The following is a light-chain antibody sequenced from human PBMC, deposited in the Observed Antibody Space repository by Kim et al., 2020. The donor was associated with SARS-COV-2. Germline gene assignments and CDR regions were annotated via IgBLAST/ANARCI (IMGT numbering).Light chain of an antibody. V-gene: IGKV3-20*01. J-gene: IGKJ2*02. CDR1: QSVSSSY. Sequence: TPGERTTLTYRASQSVSSSYLAWYQQKPGQAPRLLIYGASSRATGIPDRFSGSGSGTDFTLTISRLEPEDFAVYYCQQYGSSPCTFGQGTKLEI. CDR2: GAS. CDR3: QQYGSSPCT.